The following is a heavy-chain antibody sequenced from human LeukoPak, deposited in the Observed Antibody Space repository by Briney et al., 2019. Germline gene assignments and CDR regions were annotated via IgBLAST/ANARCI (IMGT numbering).Heavy chain of an antibody. CDR1: GGSISSYY. J-gene: IGHJ4*02. Sequence: SETLSLTCSVSGGSISSYYWSWIRQPPGRGLEWIGYIYYSGRTSYNPSLKSRVTISVDTSKNQFSLRLSSVTAADTAVYYCASNTGTVFDYWGQGALVTVSS. V-gene: IGHV4-59*01. CDR2: IYYSGRT. CDR3: ASNTGTVFDY. D-gene: IGHD7-27*01.